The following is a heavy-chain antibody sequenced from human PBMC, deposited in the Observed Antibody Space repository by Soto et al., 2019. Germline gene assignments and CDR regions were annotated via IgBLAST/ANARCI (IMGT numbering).Heavy chain of an antibody. J-gene: IGHJ4*02. Sequence: QVQLVESGGGVVQPGRSLRLSCAASGFTFSSYGMNWVRQAPGKGLEWVAAISHDGIYKYYADSAKGPFTISSGNAKNTRYLQMNSLSAEYTAVYCCAKGGDYYDGSGFYYLRQHFVCWGQGTLVTVSS. CDR1: GFTFSSYG. CDR2: ISHDGIYK. V-gene: IGHV3-30*18. D-gene: IGHD3-22*01. CDR3: AKGGDYYDGSGFYYLRQHFVC.